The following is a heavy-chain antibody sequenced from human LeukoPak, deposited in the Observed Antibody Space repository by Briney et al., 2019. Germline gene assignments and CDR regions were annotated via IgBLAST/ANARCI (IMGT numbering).Heavy chain of an antibody. V-gene: IGHV1-2*02. CDR2: INPNSGGT. D-gene: IGHD4-17*01. CDR3: ARAPTVTTCLSYYYMDV. CDR1: GYTFSSYY. Sequence: ASVKVPCKASGYTFSSYYMHWVRQAPGQGLEWMGWINPNSGGTNYAQKFQGRVTMTRDTSISTAYMELSRLRSDDTAVYYCARAPTVTTCLSYYYMDVWGKGTTVTVS. J-gene: IGHJ6*03.